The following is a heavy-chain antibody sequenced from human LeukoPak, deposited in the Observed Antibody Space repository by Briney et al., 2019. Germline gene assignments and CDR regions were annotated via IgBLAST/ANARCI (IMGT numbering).Heavy chain of an antibody. J-gene: IGHJ6*02. V-gene: IGHV1-2*02. D-gene: IGHD2/OR15-2a*01. CDR1: GYTFTGYY. CDR2: INPDSGGR. CDR3: ARDPIVQAGYYYGMDV. Sequence: ASVKVSCKASGYTFTGYYLHWVRQAPGQGLEWMGWINPDSGGRNYAQKFKGRVTMTRDTSISTAYMELSGLRSDDTAVYYCARDPIVQAGYYYGMDVWGQGTTVTVSS.